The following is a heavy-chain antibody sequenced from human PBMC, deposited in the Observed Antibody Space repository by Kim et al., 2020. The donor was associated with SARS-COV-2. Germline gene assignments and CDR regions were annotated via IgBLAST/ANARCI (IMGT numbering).Heavy chain of an antibody. V-gene: IGHV1-69*01. J-gene: IGHJ5*02. Sequence: FQGRVTITADESTSTAYMELSSLRSEDTAVYYCARDSYCSSTSCPNWFDPWGQGTLVTVSS. CDR3: ARDSYCSSTSCPNWFDP. D-gene: IGHD2-2*01.